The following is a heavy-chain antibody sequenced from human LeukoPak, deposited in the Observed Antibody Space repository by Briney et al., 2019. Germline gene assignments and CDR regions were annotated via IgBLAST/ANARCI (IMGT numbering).Heavy chain of an antibody. J-gene: IGHJ4*02. V-gene: IGHV3-23*01. Sequence: GGSLRLSCAASGFTFSSYAMSWVRQAPGKGLEWVSAISGSGGSTYYADSVKGRFTISRDNSKNTLYLQMNSLRAEDTAVYYCVKDNTIFGGTNYFAYWGQGTLVTVSS. CDR2: ISGSGGST. D-gene: IGHD3-3*01. CDR1: GFTFSSYA. CDR3: VKDNTIFGGTNYFAY.